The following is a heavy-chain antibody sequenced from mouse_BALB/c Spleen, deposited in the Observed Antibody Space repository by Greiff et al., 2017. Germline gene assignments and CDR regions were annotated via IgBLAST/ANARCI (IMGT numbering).Heavy chain of an antibody. CDR3: ARPNYGYDSYWYFDV. J-gene: IGHJ1*01. D-gene: IGHD2-2*01. Sequence: EVQLVESGGDLVKPGGSLKLSCAASGFTFSSYGMSWVRQTPDKRLEWVATISSGGSYTYYPDSVKGRFTISRDNAKNTLYLQMSSLKSEDTAMYYCARPNYGYDSYWYFDVWGAGTTVTVSS. CDR2: ISSGGSYT. CDR1: GFTFSSYG. V-gene: IGHV5-6*01.